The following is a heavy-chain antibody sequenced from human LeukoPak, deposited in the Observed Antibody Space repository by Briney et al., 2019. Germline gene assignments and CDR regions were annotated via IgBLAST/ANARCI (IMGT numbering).Heavy chain of an antibody. D-gene: IGHD2-2*01. J-gene: IGHJ6*02. Sequence: SSETQSLTCTVSGGSVSSGSYYWSWIRQHPGKGLEWIGYIYYSGSTYYNPSLKSRVTISVDTSKNQFSLKLSSVTAADTAVYYCARVVPATYYYYGMDVWGQGTTVTVSS. CDR1: GGSVSSGSYY. CDR2: IYYSGST. V-gene: IGHV4-31*03. CDR3: ARVVPATYYYYGMDV.